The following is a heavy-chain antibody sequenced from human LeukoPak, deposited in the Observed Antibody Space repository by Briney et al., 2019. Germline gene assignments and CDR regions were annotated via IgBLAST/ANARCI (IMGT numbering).Heavy chain of an antibody. CDR2: IYHSGIT. CDR1: GGSLSSGSYY. CDR3: ATLVSTRYYFDY. D-gene: IGHD5/OR15-5a*01. J-gene: IGHJ4*02. Sequence: PSETLSLTCTVSGGSLSSGSYYWGWVRQPPGKGLEWVGNIYHSGITYYNHFNSSLKNRVTKAIETSKNQLCLRLTSVTAADTAVYFCATLVSTRYYFDYWGQGTLVTVSS. V-gene: IGHV4-39*01.